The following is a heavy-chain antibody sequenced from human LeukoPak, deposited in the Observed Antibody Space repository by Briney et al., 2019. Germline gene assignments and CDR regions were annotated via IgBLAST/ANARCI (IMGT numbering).Heavy chain of an antibody. CDR2: IYYSGST. CDR1: GGSISSGSYY. D-gene: IGHD3-22*01. V-gene: IGHV4-39*07. Sequence: SETLSLTCTVSGGSISSGSYYWGWIRQPPGKGLEWIGNIYYSGSTYYNPSLKSRVSISVDTSKNQFSLKLTSVTAADTAVYFCARGPYSYDSSGASDIWGQGTMVTVSS. CDR3: ARGPYSYDSSGASDI. J-gene: IGHJ3*02.